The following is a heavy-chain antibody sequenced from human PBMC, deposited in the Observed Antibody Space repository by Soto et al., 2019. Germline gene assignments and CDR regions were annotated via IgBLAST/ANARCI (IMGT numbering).Heavy chain of an antibody. CDR3: AKDYYSDSNGSHFDY. D-gene: IGHD3-22*01. Sequence: PGGSPRDPSAVSGCQFVGFGSRRVPEDTGKGLEWVSGISWNSGIIGYADSVKGRFTISRDNAENSLYLHMNSLRVEDTALYYCAKDYYSDSNGSHFDYWGQGTQVTVSS. CDR2: ISWNSGII. CDR1: GCQFVGFG. J-gene: IGHJ4*02. V-gene: IGHV3-9*01.